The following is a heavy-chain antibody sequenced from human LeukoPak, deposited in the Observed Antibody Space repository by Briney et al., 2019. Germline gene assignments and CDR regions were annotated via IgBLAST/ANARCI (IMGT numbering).Heavy chain of an antibody. D-gene: IGHD3-22*01. CDR1: GYSLTELS. CDR2: FDPEDGAT. CDR3: AAVKTYYYDTSGYYFPLNAFDI. J-gene: IGHJ3*02. Sequence: ASVKVSCKVSGYSLTELSMHWVRQAPRKGLEWMGGFDPEDGATIYAQKFQGRVTMTEDTSTDTAYMELSSLRSEDTAVYYCAAVKTYYYDTSGYYFPLNAFDIWGQGTMVTVSS. V-gene: IGHV1-24*01.